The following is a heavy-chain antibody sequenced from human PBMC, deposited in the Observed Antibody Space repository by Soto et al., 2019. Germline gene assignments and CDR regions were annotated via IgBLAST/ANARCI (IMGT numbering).Heavy chain of an antibody. CDR2: IAYDGSNA. Sequence: QVQLVESGGGVVHPGGSLSLSCAASGFTFRNYAMHWVRQAPGKGLECLAVIAYDGSNAFYRDSVKGRFTISRDNSKNTLYLHMNSLRSEDTGVYFCARGDREDILVVVGARPGEYGIDIWGQGTTVTVSS. CDR1: GFTFRNYA. V-gene: IGHV3-30-3*01. D-gene: IGHD2-15*01. J-gene: IGHJ6*02. CDR3: ARGDREDILVVVGARPGEYGIDI.